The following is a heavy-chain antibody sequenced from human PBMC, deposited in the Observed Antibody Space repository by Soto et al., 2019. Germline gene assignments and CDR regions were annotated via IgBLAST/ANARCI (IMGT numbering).Heavy chain of an antibody. CDR2: IDPSDSQT. D-gene: IGHD3-22*01. J-gene: IGHJ4*02. CDR3: ARQIYDSDTGPNFQYYFDS. CDR1: GYSFTFYW. V-gene: IGHV5-10-1*01. Sequence: GESLKISCEASGYSFTFYWIAWVRQKPGKGLEWMGRIDPSDSQTYYSPSFRGHVTISVTKSITTVFLQWSSLRASDTAMYYCARQIYDSDTGPNFQYYFDSWGEGTPVTVSS.